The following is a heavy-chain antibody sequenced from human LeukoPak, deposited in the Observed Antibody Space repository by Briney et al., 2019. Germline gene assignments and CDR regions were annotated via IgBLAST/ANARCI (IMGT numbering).Heavy chain of an antibody. CDR1: GFTFSSYD. D-gene: IGHD6-13*01. CDR2: IGTAGDT. Sequence: PGGSLRLSCAASGFTFSSYDMHWVRQATGKGLEWVSAIGTAGDTYYPGSVKGRFTISRENAKNSLYLQMNSLRAGDTAVYYCARARVNIAAAGTLTSFGMDVWGQGTTVTVFS. CDR3: ARARVNIAAAGTLTSFGMDV. V-gene: IGHV3-13*01. J-gene: IGHJ6*02.